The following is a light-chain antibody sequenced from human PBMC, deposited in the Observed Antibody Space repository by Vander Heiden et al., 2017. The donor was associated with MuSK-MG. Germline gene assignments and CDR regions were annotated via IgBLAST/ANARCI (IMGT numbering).Light chain of an antibody. CDR3: QQYVTSWT. J-gene: IGKJ1*01. CDR1: QSVDNY. V-gene: IGKV3-20*01. CDR2: GAY. Sequence: EIVLTQSPGTLSLSPGERATLSCRASQSVDNYLAWYRQKPGQAPKLLIYGAYNRATGVPDRFSGSGSATDFTLTISRLEPEDFAVYYCQQYVTSWTFGQGTKVDIK.